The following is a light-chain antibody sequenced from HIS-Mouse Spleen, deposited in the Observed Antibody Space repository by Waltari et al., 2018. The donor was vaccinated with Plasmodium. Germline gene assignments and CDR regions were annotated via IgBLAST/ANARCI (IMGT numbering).Light chain of an antibody. CDR1: ALPKKY. V-gene: IGLV3-10*01. CDR2: EDS. CDR3: YSTDSSGNHRV. Sequence: SYELTQPPSVSVSPGQTARITCSGDALPKKYAYWYQQKSGQAPLLVIYEDSKRPTGIPERFSGSSSGTRATLTISGAQVEDEADYYCYSTDSSGNHRVFGGGTKLTVL. J-gene: IGLJ3*02.